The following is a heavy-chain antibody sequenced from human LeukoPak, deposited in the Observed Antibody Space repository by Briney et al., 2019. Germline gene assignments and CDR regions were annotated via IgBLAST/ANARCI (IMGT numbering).Heavy chain of an antibody. CDR3: AKAWWYSSSWPLSDY. CDR2: ISSSSSTI. CDR1: GFTFSSYS. J-gene: IGHJ4*02. D-gene: IGHD6-13*01. V-gene: IGHV3-48*01. Sequence: PGGSLRLSCAASGFTFSSYSMNWVRQAPGKGLEWVSYISSSSSTIYYADSVKGRFTISRDNAKNSLYLQMNSLRAEDTAVYYCAKAWWYSSSWPLSDYWGQGTLVTVSS.